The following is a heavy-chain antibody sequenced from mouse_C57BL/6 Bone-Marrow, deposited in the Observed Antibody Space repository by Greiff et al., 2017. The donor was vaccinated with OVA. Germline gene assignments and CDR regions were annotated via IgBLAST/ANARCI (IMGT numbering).Heavy chain of an antibody. CDR3: ARHYGSSSWCAY. J-gene: IGHJ3*01. D-gene: IGHD1-1*01. V-gene: IGHV1-55*01. CDR2: IYPGSGST. Sequence: VQLQQPGAELVKPGASVKMSCKASGYTFTSYWITWVKQRPGQGLEWIGDIYPGSGSTNYNEKFKSKATLTVDTSSSTAYMQLSSLTSEDSAVYYCARHYGSSSWCAYWGTGTLVTVSA. CDR1: GYTFTSYW.